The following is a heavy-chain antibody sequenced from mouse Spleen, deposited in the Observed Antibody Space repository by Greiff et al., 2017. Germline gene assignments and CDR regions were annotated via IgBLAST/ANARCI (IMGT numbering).Heavy chain of an antibody. CDR3: ARHGVYPYYFDY. Sequence: DVKLVESGGGLVQPGGSLKLSCATSGFTFSDYSMYWVRQTPEKRLEWVAYISSGGGNTYYPDSVKGRFTISRDKAKNTLYLQMSSLYSENTAMYCCARHGVYPYYFDYWGQGTTLTVSS. CDR1: GFTFSDYS. V-gene: IGHV5-12*02. J-gene: IGHJ2*01. CDR2: ISSGGGNT.